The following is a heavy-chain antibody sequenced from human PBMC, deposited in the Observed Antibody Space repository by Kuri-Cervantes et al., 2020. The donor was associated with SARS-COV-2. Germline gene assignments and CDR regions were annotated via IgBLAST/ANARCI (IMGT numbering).Heavy chain of an antibody. Sequence: GGSLRLSCAASGFNFSRTDMHWVRQAPGKGLEWVAFISYDGKNKKCIASGKGRFTISRDNSQNTLYLQMNSLRDEDTAVYYCARVPSGDGAWYFDLWGRGTLVTVSS. V-gene: IGHV3-30*03. CDR1: GFNFSRTD. J-gene: IGHJ2*01. CDR2: ISYDGKNK. CDR3: ARVPSGDGAWYFDL. D-gene: IGHD7-27*01.